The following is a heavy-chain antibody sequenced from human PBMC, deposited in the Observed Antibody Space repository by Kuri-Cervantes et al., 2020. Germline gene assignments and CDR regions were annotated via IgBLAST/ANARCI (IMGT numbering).Heavy chain of an antibody. J-gene: IGHJ3*02. D-gene: IGHD3-22*01. CDR3: ARLLLPAVKGAFDM. CDR2: IYHSGST. CDR1: GGSINTYY. Sequence: SETLSLTCTVPGGSINTYYWTWIRQPPGKGLEWIGYIYHSGSTYYNPSLKSRVTISVDRSNNQFSLRLTSVTASDTAIYYCARLLLPAVKGAFDMWGQGTLVTVSS. V-gene: IGHV4-59*08.